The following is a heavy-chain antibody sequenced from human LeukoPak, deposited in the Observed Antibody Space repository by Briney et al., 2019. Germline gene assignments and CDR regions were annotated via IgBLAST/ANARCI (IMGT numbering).Heavy chain of an antibody. Sequence: SETLSLTCAVYGGSFSGYYWSWIRQPPGKGLEWIGEINHSGSTNYNPSLKSRVTISVDTSKNQFSLKLSSVTAADTAVYYCATDEAATGRLDYWGQGTLVTDSS. J-gene: IGHJ4*02. CDR2: INHSGST. CDR3: ATDEAATGRLDY. D-gene: IGHD1-1*01. CDR1: GGSFSGYY. V-gene: IGHV4-34*01.